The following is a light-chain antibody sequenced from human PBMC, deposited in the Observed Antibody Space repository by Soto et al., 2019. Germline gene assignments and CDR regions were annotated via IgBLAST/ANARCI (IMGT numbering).Light chain of an antibody. CDR2: GNG. V-gene: IGLV1-40*01. CDR1: SSNIGAGHD. CDR3: QSYDSSLSGSEV. Sequence: QAVVTQPPSVSGAPGQRVTISCTGSSSNIGAGHDVHWYQQLPGTAPKLLLYGNGNRPSGVPERFSGSKSGTSASLAITGLQAEDEADYYCQSYDSSLSGSEVFGTGTKLTVL. J-gene: IGLJ1*01.